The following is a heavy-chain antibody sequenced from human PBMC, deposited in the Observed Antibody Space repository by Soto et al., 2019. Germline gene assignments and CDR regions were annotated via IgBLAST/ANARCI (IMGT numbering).Heavy chain of an antibody. CDR1: GFTFDDYA. J-gene: IGHJ3*02. D-gene: IGHD3-9*01. CDR3: AKDIRSDILTGYDAFDI. V-gene: IGHV3-43*02. Sequence: GGSLRLSCAASGFTFDDYAMHWVRQAPGKGLEWVSLISGDGGSTYYADSVKGRFTISRDNSKNSLYLQMNSLRTEDTALYYCAKDIRSDILTGYDAFDIWGQGTMVTVSS. CDR2: ISGDGGST.